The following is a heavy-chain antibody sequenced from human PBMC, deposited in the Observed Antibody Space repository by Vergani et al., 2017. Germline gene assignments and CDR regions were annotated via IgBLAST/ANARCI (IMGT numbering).Heavy chain of an antibody. Sequence: QVQLVESGGGVVQPGGSLRLSCAASGFTFSSYGMHWVGQAPGKGREWVAFIRYDGRNKYYADSVKGRFTISRDNSKNTLYLQMNSLRAEDTAVYYCAKNLYDYVWGSFTSPPLYFDYWGQGTLVTVSS. CDR3: AKNLYDYVWGSFTSPPLYFDY. V-gene: IGHV3-30*02. CDR2: IRYDGRNK. J-gene: IGHJ4*02. D-gene: IGHD3-16*01. CDR1: GFTFSSYG.